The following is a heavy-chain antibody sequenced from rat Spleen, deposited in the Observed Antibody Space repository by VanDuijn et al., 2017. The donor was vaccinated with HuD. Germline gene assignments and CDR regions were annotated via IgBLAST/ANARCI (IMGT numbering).Heavy chain of an antibody. CDR1: GFTFNNYW. J-gene: IGHJ2*01. D-gene: IGHD5-1*01. V-gene: IGHV5-31*01. CDR2: ISYDGGSI. CDR3: ATAQVGGRDY. Sequence: EVQLVESGGGLVQPGRSLKLSCVASGFTFNNYWMTWIRQAPTKGLEWVAYISYDGGSIYYPDSVKGRFTISRDNAKSSLYLQMGSLRSEDTATYYCATAQVGGRDYWGQGVMVTVSS.